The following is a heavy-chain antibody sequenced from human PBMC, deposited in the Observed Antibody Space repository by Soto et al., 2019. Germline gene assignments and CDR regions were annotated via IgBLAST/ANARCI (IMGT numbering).Heavy chain of an antibody. D-gene: IGHD2-2*01. CDR1: GGSITSSGYY. V-gene: IGHV4-31*03. J-gene: IGHJ4*02. Sequence: QVQLQESGPGLVKPSQTLSLTCTVSGGSITSSGYYWSWIRQHPGEGLEWIGFTSNSGSTSYNPTLKSRVTISVDPSSNQSSLNLKSVTAAGPAVYSCARGGGSTKVDYWGQGTLVTVSP. CDR3: ARGGGSTKVDY. CDR2: TSNSGST.